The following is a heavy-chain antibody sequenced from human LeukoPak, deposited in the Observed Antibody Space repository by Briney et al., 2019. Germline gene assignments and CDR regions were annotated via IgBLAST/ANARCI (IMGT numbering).Heavy chain of an antibody. CDR2: ISDSGGST. V-gene: IGHV3-23*01. Sequence: GGSLRLSCAASGFTFSNYDMSWVRQAPGKGLEWVSSISDSGGSTYYADSVKGRFTISRDNSKNTLYLQMNSLRAEDTALYYCAKRRIVGTTRDAFDIWGQGTMVTVSS. CDR3: AKRRIVGTTRDAFDI. CDR1: GFTFSNYD. D-gene: IGHD1-26*01. J-gene: IGHJ3*02.